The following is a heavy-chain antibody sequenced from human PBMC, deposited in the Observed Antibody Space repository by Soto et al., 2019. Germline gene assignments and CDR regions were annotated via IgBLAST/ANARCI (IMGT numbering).Heavy chain of an antibody. CDR2: ISSSGSTI. CDR3: ASVPQYCSSTSCYLGSYYYYYMDV. D-gene: IGHD2-2*01. CDR1: GFTFSDYY. J-gene: IGHJ6*03. V-gene: IGHV3-11*01. Sequence: QVQLVESGGGLVKPGGSLRLSCAASGFTFSDYYMSWIRQAPGKGLEWVSYISSSGSTIYYADSVKGRFTISRDNAKNSLYLQMNSLRAEDTAVYYCASVPQYCSSTSCYLGSYYYYYMDVWGKGTTVTVSS.